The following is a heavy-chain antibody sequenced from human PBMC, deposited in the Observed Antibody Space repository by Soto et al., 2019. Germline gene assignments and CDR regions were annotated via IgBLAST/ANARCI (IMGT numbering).Heavy chain of an antibody. CDR1: GFTFSSYG. V-gene: IGHV3-30*18. Sequence: QVQLVESGGGMVQPGRSLRLSCAASGFTFSSYGMHWVRQAPGKGLEWVAVISYDGSNKYYADSVKGRFTISRDNSKNTLYLQMNSLRAEDTAVYYCAKGGGYSSSWAYYYYYYGMDVWGQGTTVTVSS. CDR3: AKGGGYSSSWAYYYYYYGMDV. CDR2: ISYDGSNK. D-gene: IGHD6-13*01. J-gene: IGHJ6*02.